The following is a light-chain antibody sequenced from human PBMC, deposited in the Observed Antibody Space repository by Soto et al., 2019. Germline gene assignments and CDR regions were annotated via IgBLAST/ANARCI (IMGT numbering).Light chain of an antibody. CDR1: QSISSW. CDR2: DAS. J-gene: IGKJ3*01. CDR3: QQSYSALFT. Sequence: IHRTHSPSTLSGTVLYRVTITFLASQSISSWLAWYQQKPGKAPKLLIYDASSLQSGVPSRFSANGSGTDFTLTISSLQPEDFATYYCQQSYSALFTFGPGTKVDIK. V-gene: IGKV1-5*01.